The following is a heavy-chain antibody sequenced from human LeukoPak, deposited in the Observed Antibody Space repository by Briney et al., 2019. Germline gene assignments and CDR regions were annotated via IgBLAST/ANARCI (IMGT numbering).Heavy chain of an antibody. D-gene: IGHD2-2*01. CDR1: GGSFSGYY. J-gene: IGHJ4*02. CDR2: INHSGST. V-gene: IGHV4-34*01. Sequence: SETLSLTCAVYGGSFSGYYWSWIRQPPGKGLEWIGEINHSGSTNYNPSLKSRVTISVDTSKNQFSLKLSSVTAADTAVYYCASGRNQLLGPYDYWGQGTLVTVSS. CDR3: ASGRNQLLGPYDY.